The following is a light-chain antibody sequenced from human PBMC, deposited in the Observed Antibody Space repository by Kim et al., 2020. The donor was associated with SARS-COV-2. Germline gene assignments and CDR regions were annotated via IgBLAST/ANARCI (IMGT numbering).Light chain of an antibody. Sequence: LTQPPSVSVAPGKTARITCGGNNIGSKSVHWYQQKPGQAPVLVIYYDSDRPSGIPERFSGSNSGNTATLTISRVEAGDEADYYCQVWDSSSDHPVFGGGTQLTVL. V-gene: IGLV3-21*04. CDR3: QVWDSSSDHPV. CDR1: NIGSKS. J-gene: IGLJ3*02. CDR2: YDS.